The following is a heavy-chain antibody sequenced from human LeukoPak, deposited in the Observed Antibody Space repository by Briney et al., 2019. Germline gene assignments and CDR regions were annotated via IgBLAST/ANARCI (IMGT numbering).Heavy chain of an antibody. J-gene: IGHJ5*02. CDR1: GGSISSYY. CDR3: ARLAYYYDSSGYINWFDP. CDR2: IYTSGST. V-gene: IGHV4-4*09. Sequence: PSETLSLTCTVSGGSISSYYWSWIRQPPGKGLVWIGYIYTSGSTNYNPSLKSRVTISVDTSKNQFSLKLSSVTAADTAVYYCARLAYYYDSSGYINWFDPWGQGTLVTVSS. D-gene: IGHD3-22*01.